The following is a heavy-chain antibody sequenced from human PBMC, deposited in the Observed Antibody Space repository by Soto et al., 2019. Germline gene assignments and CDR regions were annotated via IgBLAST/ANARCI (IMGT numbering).Heavy chain of an antibody. J-gene: IGHJ4*02. CDR3: AGSGSSRTIPAFDY. CDR1: GGSISSGDYY. V-gene: IGHV4-30-4*01. D-gene: IGHD1-26*01. CDR2: IYYSGST. Sequence: SETLSLTCTVSGGSISSGDYYWSWIRQPPGKGLEWIGYIYYSGSTYYNPSLKSRVTISVDASKNQFSLKLSSVTAADTAVYYCAGSGSSRTIPAFDYWGQGTLVTVSS.